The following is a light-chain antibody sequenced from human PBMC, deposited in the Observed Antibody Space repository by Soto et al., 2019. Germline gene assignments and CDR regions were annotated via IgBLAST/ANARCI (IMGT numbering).Light chain of an antibody. CDR3: RQYHNLWA. Sequence: IVRTQTPATLALSRGERATFSCRASQNIYSNIAWYQQRPGQAPRLLIYRASTRATGVPARFSGSGSGTEFTPTISSLQSEDFAVYSCRQYHNLWAFGQGTKVDIK. V-gene: IGKV3-15*01. J-gene: IGKJ1*01. CDR2: RAS. CDR1: QNIYSN.